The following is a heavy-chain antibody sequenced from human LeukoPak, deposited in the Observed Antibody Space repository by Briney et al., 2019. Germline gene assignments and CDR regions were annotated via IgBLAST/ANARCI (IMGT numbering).Heavy chain of an antibody. V-gene: IGHV4-39*01. Sequence: SETLSLTCTVSGGSVRSTRHYWGWIRQPPGKGLEWIGTIYYSGTTYYNPSLKSRLTISVDTSKNQFSLKLSSVTAADTAVYYCARHKDYYYSYMDVWGKGTTVTISS. CDR3: ARHKDYYYSYMDV. CDR1: GGSVRSTRHY. J-gene: IGHJ6*03. CDR2: IYYSGTT.